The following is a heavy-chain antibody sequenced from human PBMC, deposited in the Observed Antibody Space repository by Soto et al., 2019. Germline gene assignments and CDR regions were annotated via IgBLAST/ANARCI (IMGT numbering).Heavy chain of an antibody. J-gene: IGHJ5*02. D-gene: IGHD6-19*01. CDR3: ARDVGPGYSSGWYQT. CDR2: ISAYNGNT. CDR1: CYTFTSYG. Sequence: ASVKVSCKSSCYTFTSYGISLLRQSPGQGLEWMGWISAYNGNTNYAQKLQGRVTMTTDTSTSTAYMELRSLRSDDTAVYYCARDVGPGYSSGWYQTWGQGTLVTVSS. V-gene: IGHV1-18*01.